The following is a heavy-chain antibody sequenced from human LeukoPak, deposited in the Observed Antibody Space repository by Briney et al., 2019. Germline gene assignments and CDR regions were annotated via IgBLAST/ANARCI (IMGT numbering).Heavy chain of an antibody. J-gene: IGHJ4*02. CDR1: GYTFTGYY. V-gene: IGHV1-2*02. D-gene: IGHD5-12*01. CDR3: ARARGGRNLVAVPFDY. CDR2: INPNSGGT. Sequence: GASVKVSCKASGYTFTGYYMHWVRQAPGQGLEWMGWINPNSGGTNYAQKFQGRVTMTRDTPISTAYMELSRLRSDDTAVYYCARARGGRNLVAVPFDYWGQGTLVTVSS.